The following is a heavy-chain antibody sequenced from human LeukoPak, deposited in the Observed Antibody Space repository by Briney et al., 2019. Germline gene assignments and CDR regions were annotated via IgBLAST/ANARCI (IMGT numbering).Heavy chain of an antibody. Sequence: GASVKVSXKASGGTFSSYAISWVRQAPGQGLEWMGGIIPIFGTANYAQKFQGRVTITTDESTSTAYMELSSLKSEDTAVYYCARDGSYDYFDYWGQGTLVTVSS. CDR3: ARDGSYDYFDY. J-gene: IGHJ4*02. CDR1: GGTFSSYA. CDR2: IIPIFGTA. V-gene: IGHV1-69*05. D-gene: IGHD5-18*01.